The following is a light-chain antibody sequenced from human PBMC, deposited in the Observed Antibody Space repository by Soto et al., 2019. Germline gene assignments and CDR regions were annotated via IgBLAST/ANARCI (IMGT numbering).Light chain of an antibody. CDR3: QKYNSAPLT. CDR1: QYVGTR. J-gene: IGKJ4*01. Sequence: IVWTQSAHTLASSAGGAAPRSCRASQYVGTRLAWYQHKPGQAPRLLIYYTSNRATGIPARFSGSGSGTDFTLTISSLQPEDVAAYYCQKYNSAPLTFGGGTEVDIK. V-gene: IGKV3-11*01. CDR2: YTS.